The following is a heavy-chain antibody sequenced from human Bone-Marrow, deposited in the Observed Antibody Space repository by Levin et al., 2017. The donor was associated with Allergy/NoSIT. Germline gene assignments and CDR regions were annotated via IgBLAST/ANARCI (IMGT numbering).Heavy chain of an antibody. J-gene: IGHJ3*02. Sequence: ASVKVSCRASGYTFPNYAVHWVRQAPGQGLEWVGWFNTGDGSTRYSYKFQGRITITSDTSANTVYMDLSRLRSDDAAVYYCARGPRTGAFDIWGQGTMVTVSS. V-gene: IGHV1-3*04. CDR3: ARGPRTGAFDI. CDR2: FNTGDGST. CDR1: GYTFPNYA.